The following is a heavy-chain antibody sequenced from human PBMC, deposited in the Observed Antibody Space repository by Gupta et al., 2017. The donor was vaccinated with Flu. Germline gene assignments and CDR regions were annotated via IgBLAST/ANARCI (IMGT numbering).Heavy chain of an antibody. D-gene: IGHD5-24*01. Sequence: EVQLVESGGGLVQRGGALSISCAAHGFTCSDSWMNWVRPAPGKGLEWVANINQDGSTKNYVDSLKGRFTVSRDNAKNSLYLQMESLRAEDTAVYFCARNRGWEQFDYWGQGTLVTVSS. V-gene: IGHV3-7*01. CDR1: GFTCSDSW. J-gene: IGHJ4*02. CDR2: INQDGSTK. CDR3: ARNRGWEQFDY.